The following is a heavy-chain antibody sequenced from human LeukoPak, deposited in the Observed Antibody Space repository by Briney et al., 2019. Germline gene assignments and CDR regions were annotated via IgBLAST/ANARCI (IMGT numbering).Heavy chain of an antibody. CDR1: GGSISNYY. CDR2: IYYSGST. Sequence: SETLSLTCIVSGGSISNYYWSWIRQPPGKGLEWIGYIYYSGSTYYNPSLKSRVTISVDTSKNQFSLKLSSVTAADTAVYYCARGVGASWGQGTLVTVSS. V-gene: IGHV4-59*08. CDR3: ARGVGAS. J-gene: IGHJ4*02. D-gene: IGHD1-26*01.